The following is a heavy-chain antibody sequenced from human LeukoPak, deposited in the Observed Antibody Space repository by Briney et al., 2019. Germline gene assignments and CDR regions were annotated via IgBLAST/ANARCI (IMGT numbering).Heavy chain of an antibody. D-gene: IGHD2-21*02. CDR2: MWHDGSNK. Sequence: GGSLRLSCTASGFNLSVYGMHWVRRAPDKGLEWVAVMWHDGSNKHYADSVKGRCTMSRDKSKNTLYLEMNSLRGEDTAVYYCARAKGDLIDYWGQGTMVIVSS. J-gene: IGHJ4*02. V-gene: IGHV3-33*01. CDR3: ARAKGDLIDY. CDR1: GFNLSVYG.